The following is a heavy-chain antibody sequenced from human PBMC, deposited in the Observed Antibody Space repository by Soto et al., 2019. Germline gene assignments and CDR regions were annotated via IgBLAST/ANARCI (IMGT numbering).Heavy chain of an antibody. Sequence: VYCWSCIRQQTGKGLEWIGHIHNSGSPYNNPSLKSRVTISVDRPMNQFSLKLTSVTAADTAVYYCARVPDRWGQGTLVTVSS. V-gene: IGHV4-30-2*01. CDR2: IHNSGSP. D-gene: IGHD2-2*01. CDR1: VYC. CDR3: ARVPDR. J-gene: IGHJ5*02.